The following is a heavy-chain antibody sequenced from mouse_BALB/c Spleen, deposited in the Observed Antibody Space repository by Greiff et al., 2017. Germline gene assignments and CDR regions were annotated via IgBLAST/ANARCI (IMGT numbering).Heavy chain of an antibody. CDR3: ARWRKTYFDY. CDR2: ISSGSSTI. J-gene: IGHJ2*01. Sequence: EVMLVESGGGLVQPGGSRKLSCAASGFTFSSFGMHWVRQAPEKGLEWVAYISSGSSTIYYADTVKGRFTISRDNPKNTLFLQMTSLRSEDTAMYYCARWRKTYFDYWGQGTTLTVSS. V-gene: IGHV5-17*02. CDR1: GFTFSSFG.